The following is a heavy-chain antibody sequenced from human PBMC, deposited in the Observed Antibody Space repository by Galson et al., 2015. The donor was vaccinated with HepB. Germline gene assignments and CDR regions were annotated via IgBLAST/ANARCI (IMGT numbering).Heavy chain of an antibody. J-gene: IGHJ3*02. D-gene: IGHD3-3*01. CDR1: GFTFSSYA. CDR3: ARDRWSGYDFWSGYGDDAFDI. Sequence: SLRLSCAASGFTFSSYAMTWVRQAPGKGLEWVSTLSGSGGSTYYADSVKGRFTISRDDSKNTLFLQMNSLRAEDTAVYYCARDRWSGYDFWSGYGDDAFDIWGQGTMVTVSS. CDR2: LSGSGGST. V-gene: IGHV3-23*01.